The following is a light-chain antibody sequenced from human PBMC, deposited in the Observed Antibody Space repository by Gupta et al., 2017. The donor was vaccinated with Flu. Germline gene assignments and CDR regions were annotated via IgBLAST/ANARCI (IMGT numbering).Light chain of an antibody. CDR2: SDN. V-gene: IGLV1-44*01. CDR1: SSNIGSNN. CDR3: AAWDDSLNAWV. J-gene: IGLJ3*02. Sequence: QSVVTKPPSPSGPPGQKVTISCPGSSSNIGSNNVNWYQHLPGTAPKFLIYSDNQRPSGVPDRFSGSKSGTSASLAISGLQSEDEADYYCAAWDDSLNAWVFGGGTKLTVL.